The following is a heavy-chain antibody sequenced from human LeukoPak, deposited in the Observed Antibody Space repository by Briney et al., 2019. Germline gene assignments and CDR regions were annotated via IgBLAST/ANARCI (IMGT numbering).Heavy chain of an antibody. CDR1: GYTLTEIS. V-gene: IGHV1-24*01. J-gene: IGHJ4*02. CDR3: ATVGYSYGAFDY. Sequence: ASVKVSCKVSGYTLTEISMYWVRQVPGKGLAWMGGFDREDGESIYAQKFQGRVTMTEDTSTDTAYMELSSLRSEDTAVYYCATVGYSYGAFDYWGQGTLVTVSS. CDR2: FDREDGES. D-gene: IGHD5-18*01.